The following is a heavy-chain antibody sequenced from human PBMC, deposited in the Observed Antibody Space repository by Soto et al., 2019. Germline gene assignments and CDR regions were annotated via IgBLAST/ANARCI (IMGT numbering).Heavy chain of an antibody. CDR1: GFTFSDYY. Sequence: QVQLVESGGGLVKPGGSLRLSCAASGFTFSDYYMSWIRQAPGKGLEWVSYISSSSSYTNYADSVKGRFTISRDNAKNSLYQQMNSLRTEDTAVYYCARAADHLIVGPIWFDPWGQGTLVTVSS. J-gene: IGHJ5*02. CDR3: ARAADHLIVGPIWFDP. V-gene: IGHV3-11*05. D-gene: IGHD1-26*01. CDR2: ISSSSSYT.